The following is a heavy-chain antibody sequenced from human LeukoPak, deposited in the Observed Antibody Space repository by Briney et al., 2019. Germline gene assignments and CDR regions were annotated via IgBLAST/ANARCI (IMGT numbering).Heavy chain of an antibody. D-gene: IGHD2-15*01. Sequence: GESLKISCEGSGYSFTSSWIGWVRKFPGKGRGGMGRFYPGDSDIRYSPSFQGQVTISADKSITTAYLQWSSLKASDTAIYYCARGLYCSGGSCRFDYWGQGTLVTVSS. CDR1: GYSFTSSW. CDR2: FYPGDSDI. V-gene: IGHV5-51*01. J-gene: IGHJ4*02. CDR3: ARGLYCSGGSCRFDY.